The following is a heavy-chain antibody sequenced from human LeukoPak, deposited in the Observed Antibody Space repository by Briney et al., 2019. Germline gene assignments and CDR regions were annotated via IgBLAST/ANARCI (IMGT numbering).Heavy chain of an antibody. CDR2: IKPSDGST. Sequence: ASVKLSCKASGYTYTRYYMYSLPQAPGQRLEWMGIIKPSDGSTNYAQKFQGRVTMTRDTSTNTVYMELSSLRSEDTAVYYCARGPSITMIRGGQWYYYMDVWGKGTTVTISS. CDR1: GYTYTRYY. J-gene: IGHJ6*03. D-gene: IGHD3-10*01. V-gene: IGHV1-46*01. CDR3: ARGPSITMIRGGQWYYYMDV.